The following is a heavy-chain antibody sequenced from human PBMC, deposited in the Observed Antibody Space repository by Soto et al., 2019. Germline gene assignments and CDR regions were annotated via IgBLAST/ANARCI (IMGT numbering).Heavy chain of an antibody. Sequence: PGGSLRLSCAASGFTFDDYAMHWVRQAPGKGLEWVSGISWNSGSIGYADSVKGRFTISRDNAKNSLYLQMNSLRAEDTALYYCAKDMGAYLYGSGSYYHRGGYGMDVWGQGTTVTVSS. CDR3: AKDMGAYLYGSGSYYHRGGYGMDV. D-gene: IGHD3-10*01. CDR2: ISWNSGSI. CDR1: GFTFDDYA. J-gene: IGHJ6*02. V-gene: IGHV3-9*01.